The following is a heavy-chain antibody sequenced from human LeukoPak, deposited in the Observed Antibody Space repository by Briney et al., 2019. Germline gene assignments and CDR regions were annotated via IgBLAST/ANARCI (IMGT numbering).Heavy chain of an antibody. J-gene: IGHJ3*02. Sequence: GGSLRLSCAASGFTFSDYYMSWIRQAPGKGLEWVSYISSSGSTIYYADSVKGRFTISRDNAKNSLYLQMNSLRAEDTAVYYCARDRTDYGGPADAFDIWGQGTMVTVSS. D-gene: IGHD4-23*01. CDR1: GFTFSDYY. V-gene: IGHV3-11*04. CDR2: ISSSGSTI. CDR3: ARDRTDYGGPADAFDI.